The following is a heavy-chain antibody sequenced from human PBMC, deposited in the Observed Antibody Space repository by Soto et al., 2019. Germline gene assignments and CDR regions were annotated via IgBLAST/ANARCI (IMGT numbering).Heavy chain of an antibody. J-gene: IGHJ4*02. CDR2: IFYSGST. V-gene: IGHV4-59*08. D-gene: IGHD6-25*01. CDR1: GGSINPYY. Sequence: QVQLQESGPGLVKPSETLSLTCTVSGGSINPYYWSWIRQPPGKGPEWIGYIFYSGSTNYNPSLKSRVTISVDTSENLFSLKLTSVTAADTAVYYCARHPSASGDYFDYWGQGTLFTVSS. CDR3: ARHPSASGDYFDY.